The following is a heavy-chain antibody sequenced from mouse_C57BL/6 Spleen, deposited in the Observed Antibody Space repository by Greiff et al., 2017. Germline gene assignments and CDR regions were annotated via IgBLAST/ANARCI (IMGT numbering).Heavy chain of an antibody. CDR2: IDPSDSYT. CDR1: GYTFTSYW. CDR3: ARVGIYYYGSSPPWFAY. V-gene: IGHV1-59*01. J-gene: IGHJ3*01. Sequence: VQLQQPGAELVRPGTSVKLSCKASGYTFTSYWLHWVKQRPGQGLEWIGVIDPSDSYTNYNQKFKGKATLTVDTSSSTAYMQLSGLTSEDSAVYYCARVGIYYYGSSPPWFAYWGQGTLVTVSA. D-gene: IGHD1-1*01.